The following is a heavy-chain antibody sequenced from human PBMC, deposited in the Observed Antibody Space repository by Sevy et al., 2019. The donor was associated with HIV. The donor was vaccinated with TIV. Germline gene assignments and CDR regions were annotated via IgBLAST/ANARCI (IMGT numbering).Heavy chain of an antibody. D-gene: IGHD3-22*01. V-gene: IGHV3-9*01. CDR3: AKDTAPHYYDSSGQYYYYGMDV. J-gene: IGHJ6*02. Sequence: GGSLRLSCAASGFTFDDYAMHWVRQAPGKGLEWVSGISWNSGSIGYADSVKGRFTISRDNAKNSLYLQMNSLRAEDTAFYHCAKDTAPHYYDSSGQYYYYGMDVWGQGTTVTVSS. CDR2: ISWNSGSI. CDR1: GFTFDDYA.